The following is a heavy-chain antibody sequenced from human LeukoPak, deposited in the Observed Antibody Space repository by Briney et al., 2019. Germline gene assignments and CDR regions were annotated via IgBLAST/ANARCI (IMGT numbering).Heavy chain of an antibody. Sequence: SVKVSCKASGGTFSSYANSWVRQAPGQGLEWMGRIIPIFGTANYAQKFQGRVTITTDESTSTAYMELSSLRSEDTAVYYCARDSYSGSYISYWGQGTLVTVSS. V-gene: IGHV1-69*05. CDR2: IIPIFGTA. D-gene: IGHD1-26*01. CDR3: ARDSYSGSYISY. J-gene: IGHJ4*02. CDR1: GGTFSSYA.